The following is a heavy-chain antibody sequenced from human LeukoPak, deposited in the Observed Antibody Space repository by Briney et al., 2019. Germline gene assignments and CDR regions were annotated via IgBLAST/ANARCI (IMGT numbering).Heavy chain of an antibody. CDR1: GGSVTSDTYC. D-gene: IGHD3-10*01. Sequence: PSETLSLTCTVSGGSVTSDTYCWSWIRQPPGKGLEWIGYIYYSGSTNYNPSLKSRVTISVDTSKNQFSLKLSSVTAADTAVYYWARSNDNSWYFDYWGQGTLVTVSS. V-gene: IGHV4-61*01. CDR2: IYYSGST. J-gene: IGHJ4*02. CDR3: ARSNDNSWYFDY.